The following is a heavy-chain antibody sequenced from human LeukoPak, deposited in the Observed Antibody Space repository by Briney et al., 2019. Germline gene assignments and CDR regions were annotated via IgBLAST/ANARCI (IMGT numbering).Heavy chain of an antibody. V-gene: IGHV4-4*07. CDR3: ARDTWEGSGSYWAD. CDR1: GGSISGYY. Sequence: SGTLSLTCAVSGGSISGYYGSWIRRPAGKGLEWIGRIYSSGITNYIPSVKSRVTMSVDTSKNQFSLKLTSVTAADTAVYYCARDTWEGSGSYWADWGQGTLVTVSS. CDR2: IYSSGIT. D-gene: IGHD3-10*01. J-gene: IGHJ4*02.